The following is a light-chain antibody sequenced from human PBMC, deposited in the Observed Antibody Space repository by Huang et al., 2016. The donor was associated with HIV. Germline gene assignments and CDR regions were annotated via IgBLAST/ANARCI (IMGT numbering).Light chain of an antibody. V-gene: IGKV1-9*01. Sequence: IQLTQSPSSLSASVGDRVTITCRASRDIKMYLAWFHQRPGRAPKFLIFAASFLESGVPSRFSGSGSGTEFTLTINGLQPEDFGTYYCQQVDSYPRTFGQGTNVDVK. CDR2: AAS. J-gene: IGKJ1*01. CDR3: QQVDSYPRT. CDR1: RDIKMY.